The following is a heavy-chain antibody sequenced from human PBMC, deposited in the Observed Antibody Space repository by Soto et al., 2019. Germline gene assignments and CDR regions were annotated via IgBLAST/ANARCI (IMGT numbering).Heavy chain of an antibody. CDR1: GGSISSGGYY. D-gene: IGHD3-10*01. CDR3: ARGCVCFTLGRGGYYYDY. CDR2: IYYSGST. Sequence: SETLSLTCTVSGGSISSGGYYWSWIRQHPGKGLEWIGYIYYSGSTYYSPSLKSRVTISVDTSKNQFSLKLSSVTAADTAVYYCARGCVCFTLGRGGYYYDYWSQGTLVTVSS. V-gene: IGHV4-31*03. J-gene: IGHJ4*02.